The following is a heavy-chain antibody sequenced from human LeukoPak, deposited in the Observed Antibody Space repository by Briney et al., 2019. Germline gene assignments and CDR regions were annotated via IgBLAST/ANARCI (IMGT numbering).Heavy chain of an antibody. CDR1: GFTFSSYS. Sequence: PGGSLRLSCAASGFTFSSYSMNWVRQAPGKGLEWVSSINSGSTYMYYADSVKGRFTISRDNAQNSMYLQMNSLRAEDTAVYYCGRVGGRSKAAKGDAFDIWGQGTMVTVSS. CDR2: INSGSTYM. CDR3: GRVGGRSKAAKGDAFDI. V-gene: IGHV3-21*01. J-gene: IGHJ3*02. D-gene: IGHD6-6*01.